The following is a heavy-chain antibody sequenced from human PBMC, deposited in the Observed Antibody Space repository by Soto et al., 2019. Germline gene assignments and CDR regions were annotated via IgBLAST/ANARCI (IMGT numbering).Heavy chain of an antibody. Sequence: SVKVSCKASGGTFSSYAISWVRQAPGQGLEWVGGIIPIFGTANYAQKFQGRVTITADKSTSTAYMELSSLRSEDTAVYYCAREGSYDYGDETNYWYFDLWGRGTLVTVSS. D-gene: IGHD4-17*01. CDR1: GGTFSSYA. CDR3: AREGSYDYGDETNYWYFDL. CDR2: IIPIFGTA. J-gene: IGHJ2*01. V-gene: IGHV1-69*06.